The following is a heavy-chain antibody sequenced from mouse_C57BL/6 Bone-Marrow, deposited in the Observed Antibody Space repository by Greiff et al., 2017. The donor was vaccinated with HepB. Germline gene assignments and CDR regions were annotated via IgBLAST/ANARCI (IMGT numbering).Heavy chain of an antibody. D-gene: IGHD4-1*01. CDR1: GYTFTSYD. Sequence: VKLMESGPELVKPGASVKLSCKASGYTFTSYDINWVKQRPGQGLEWIGWIYPRDGSTKYNEKFKGKATLTVDTSSSTAYMELHSLTSEDSAVYFCARWLPNWDGHYFDYWGQGTTLTVSS. CDR3: ARWLPNWDGHYFDY. CDR2: IYPRDGST. V-gene: IGHV1-85*01. J-gene: IGHJ2*01.